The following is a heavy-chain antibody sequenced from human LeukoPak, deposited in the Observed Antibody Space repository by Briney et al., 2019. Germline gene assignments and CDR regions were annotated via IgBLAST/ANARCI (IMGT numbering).Heavy chain of an antibody. D-gene: IGHD1-26*01. CDR3: ARPGWYSAKPYATIDDAFDI. J-gene: IGHJ3*02. CDR2: ISAGGGVP. Sequence: GSMRLSCAASGFTFNSYAMNWGRQAPGKGPEWVCGISAGGGVPYYADYVKGRFTISRDNSEKRVFLQMNSLRADDTAVYYCARPGWYSAKPYATIDDAFDIWGQGTLVTISS. V-gene: IGHV3-23*01. CDR1: GFTFNSYA.